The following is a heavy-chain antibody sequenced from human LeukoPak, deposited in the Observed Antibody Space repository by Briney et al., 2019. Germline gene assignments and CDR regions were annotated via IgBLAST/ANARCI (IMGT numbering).Heavy chain of an antibody. CDR2: ISSSGSTR. V-gene: IGHV3-48*03. J-gene: IGHJ4*02. D-gene: IGHD6-19*01. CDR3: SPLTVASSFDY. CDR1: GFTFSVYH. Sequence: GGSLRLSCTASGFTFSVYHMYWVRQAPGKGLEWISYISSSGSTRYYAGSVKGRFTISRDNARNSLSLQMNSLRAEDTGFYYCSPLTVASSFDYWGQGALVTVSS.